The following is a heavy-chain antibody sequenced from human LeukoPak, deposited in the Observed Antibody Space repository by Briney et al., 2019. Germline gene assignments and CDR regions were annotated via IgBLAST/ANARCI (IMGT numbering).Heavy chain of an antibody. CDR2: INHSGST. J-gene: IGHJ3*02. Sequence: PSETLSLTCAVYGGSFSGYYWGWIRQPPGKGLEWIGEINHSGSTNYNPSLKSRVTISVDTSKNQFSLKLSSVTAADTAVYYCARDGGSSTDAFDIWGQGTMVTVSS. V-gene: IGHV4-34*01. CDR3: ARDGGSSTDAFDI. CDR1: GGSFSGYY. D-gene: IGHD1-26*01.